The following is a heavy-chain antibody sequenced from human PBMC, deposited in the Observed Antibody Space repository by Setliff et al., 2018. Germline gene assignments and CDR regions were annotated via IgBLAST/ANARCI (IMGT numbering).Heavy chain of an antibody. J-gene: IGHJ6*03. D-gene: IGHD3-22*01. Sequence: GGSLRLSCATSGFTFNDYVMNWVRQAPGKGLAWVSGISGSGGSTYYADSVKGRFTISRDNSKNTLYLQMNSLSAEDTALYYCAKALSPGQIGGYYYEMGSVYYCFLSGWGKGTTVTVSS. CDR1: GFTFNDYV. V-gene: IGHV3-23*01. CDR3: AKALSPGQIGGYYYEMGSVYYCFLSG. CDR2: ISGSGGST.